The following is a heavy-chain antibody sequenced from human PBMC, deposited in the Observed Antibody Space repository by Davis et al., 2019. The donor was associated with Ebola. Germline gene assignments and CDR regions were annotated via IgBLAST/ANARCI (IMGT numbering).Heavy chain of an antibody. CDR2: ISGDGGST. CDR1: GFTFDDYA. V-gene: IGHV3-43*02. J-gene: IGHJ4*02. Sequence: PGGSLRLSCAASGFTFDDYAMHWVRQAPGKGLEWVCLISGDGGSTYYADSVKGRFTVSRDNAKNSVFLQMSSLRDEDSAVYYCARDRFFAFDFWSQGVHVSVSS. D-gene: IGHD3/OR15-3a*01. CDR3: ARDRFFAFDF.